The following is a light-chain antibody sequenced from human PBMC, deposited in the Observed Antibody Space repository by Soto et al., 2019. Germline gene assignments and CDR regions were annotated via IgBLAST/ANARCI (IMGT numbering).Light chain of an antibody. CDR3: QQYDDLPIT. Sequence: DIQMTQSPSYLFSSVGDIFTLTCQASQYIDKFLNWYQQKSGKAPKPLISDASNLEKGVPSRFSGGGSGTDFTFTITSLQTEDVAIYYCQQYDDLPITFGQGTRVEIK. CDR2: DAS. CDR1: QYIDKF. V-gene: IGKV1-33*01. J-gene: IGKJ5*01.